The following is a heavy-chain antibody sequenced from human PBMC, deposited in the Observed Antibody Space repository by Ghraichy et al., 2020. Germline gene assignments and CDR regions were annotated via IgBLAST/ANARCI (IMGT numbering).Heavy chain of an antibody. CDR2: INHGGST. Sequence: LNISCDVNGGSFSDYFWSWIRQPPGKGLEWIGEINHGGSTNYNPSLKSRVTISIDTSKSQFSLKLNSVTAADTAVYYCARFLGPYGDYPGAFDIWGQGTLVTVSS. CDR3: ARFLGPYGDYPGAFDI. J-gene: IGHJ3*02. V-gene: IGHV4-34*01. D-gene: IGHD4-17*01. CDR1: GGSFSDYF.